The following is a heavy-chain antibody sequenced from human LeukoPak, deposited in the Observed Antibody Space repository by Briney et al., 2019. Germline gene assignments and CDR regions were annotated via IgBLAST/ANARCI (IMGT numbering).Heavy chain of an antibody. CDR1: GFTFSSYA. D-gene: IGHD4-23*01. Sequence: GGSLRLSCAASGFTFSSYAMSRVRQAPGKGLEWVSAISGSGGSTYYADSVKGRFTISRDNSKNTLYLQMNSLRAEDTAVYYCAKDRLRWPYYFDYWGQGTLVTVSS. V-gene: IGHV3-23*01. CDR3: AKDRLRWPYYFDY. CDR2: ISGSGGST. J-gene: IGHJ4*02.